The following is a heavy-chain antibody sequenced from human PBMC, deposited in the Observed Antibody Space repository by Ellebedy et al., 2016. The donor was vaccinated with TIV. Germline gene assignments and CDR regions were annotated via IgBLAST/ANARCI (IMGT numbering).Heavy chain of an antibody. D-gene: IGHD6-13*01. J-gene: IGHJ4*02. CDR1: GGTFNTYA. CDR2: IIPIFGTA. CDR3: ARGEGIAAAGTWYDY. Sequence: AASVKVSCKASGGTFNTYAISWVRQAPGQGLEWMGGIIPIFGTATYAQRFQGRVTITADESTSTAYMELNSLRSEDTAMYYCARGEGIAAAGTWYDYWGQGTLVTVSS. V-gene: IGHV1-69*13.